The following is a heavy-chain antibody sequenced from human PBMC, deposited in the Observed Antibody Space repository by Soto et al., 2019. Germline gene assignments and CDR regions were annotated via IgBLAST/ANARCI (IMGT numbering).Heavy chain of an antibody. CDR1: GGSISSSSYY. J-gene: IGHJ4*02. CDR3: ARQWTLWFGEHSDY. D-gene: IGHD3-10*01. V-gene: IGHV4-39*01. Sequence: QLQLQESGPGLVKPSETLSLTCTVSGGSISSSSYYWGWIRQPPGKGLEWIGSIYYSGSTYYNPSLKSRVTISVDTSKNQFSLKLSSVTAADTAVYYCARQWTLWFGEHSDYWGQGTLVTVSS. CDR2: IYYSGST.